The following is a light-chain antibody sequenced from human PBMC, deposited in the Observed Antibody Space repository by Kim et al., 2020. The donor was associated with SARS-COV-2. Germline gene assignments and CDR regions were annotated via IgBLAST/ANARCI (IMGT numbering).Light chain of an antibody. J-gene: IGLJ2*01. V-gene: IGLV6-57*03. Sequence: TVTLSCTRSSGSIASNYVQWYQQRPGSVPTTVIYEDNQRPSGVPDLFSGSIDSSPNSASLTISGLKTEDEADYSCQSYDSSIHVVFGGGTQLTVL. CDR2: EDN. CDR3: QSYDSSIHVV. CDR1: SGSIASNY.